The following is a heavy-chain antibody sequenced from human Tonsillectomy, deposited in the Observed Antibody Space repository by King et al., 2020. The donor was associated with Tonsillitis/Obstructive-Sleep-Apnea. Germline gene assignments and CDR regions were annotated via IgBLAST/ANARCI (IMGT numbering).Heavy chain of an antibody. J-gene: IGHJ4*02. D-gene: IGHD4-11*01. V-gene: IGHV4-39*01. CDR2: IYYSGTN. CDR3: ARPNTVTNGYYFDY. Sequence: QLQESGPGLVKPSETLSLTCSFSGCSISSSSYYWGWIRQPPGKGLGWIGSIYYSGTNYYNPSLKSRVTISVDTSKNQFSLKLSSVTAADTAVYYCARPNTVTNGYYFDYWGQGTLVTVSS. CDR1: GCSISSSSYY.